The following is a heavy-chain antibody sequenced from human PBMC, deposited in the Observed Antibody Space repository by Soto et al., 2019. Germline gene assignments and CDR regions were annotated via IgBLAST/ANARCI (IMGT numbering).Heavy chain of an antibody. CDR2: VKPDGSDK. J-gene: IGHJ4*02. Sequence: SLRLSCAASGFTFSDFWMSWVRQAPGKGLEWVANVKPDGSDKYYVDSVKGRFTISRDNAKDSLYLQMNSLRAEDTAVYYCATETYWSFDYWGQGALVTVSS. CDR1: GFTFSDFW. V-gene: IGHV3-7*01. CDR3: ATETYWSFDY. D-gene: IGHD2-8*02.